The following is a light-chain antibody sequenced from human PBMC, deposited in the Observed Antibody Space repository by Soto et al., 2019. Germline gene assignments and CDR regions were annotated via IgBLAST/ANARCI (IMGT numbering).Light chain of an antibody. CDR1: KSVGSSY. Sequence: EIALAPSPGVVASSQGESGSPSGGPSKSVGSSYLGWYQRKPGQAPRRRVDGASGRATGIPDRCSGSGSGTDFTLTMSRLELEDFAVYYRQQYGSSPRTFGQGSKVDI. CDR2: GAS. J-gene: IGKJ1*01. CDR3: QQYGSSPRT. V-gene: IGKV3-20*01.